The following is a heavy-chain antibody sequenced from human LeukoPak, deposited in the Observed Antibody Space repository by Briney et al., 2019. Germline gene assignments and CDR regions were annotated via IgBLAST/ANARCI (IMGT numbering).Heavy chain of an antibody. J-gene: IGHJ5*02. Sequence: PSETLSLICTVSGGSISSSSYYWGWIRQPPGKGLEWIGSMYYSGSPHYNPSLKSRVTISVDTSKNQFSLKLSSVTAADTAVYYCASQSSGSYFNCFDPWGQGTLVTVSS. CDR1: GGSISSSSYY. CDR2: MYYSGSP. D-gene: IGHD3-10*01. CDR3: ASQSSGSYFNCFDP. V-gene: IGHV4-39*01.